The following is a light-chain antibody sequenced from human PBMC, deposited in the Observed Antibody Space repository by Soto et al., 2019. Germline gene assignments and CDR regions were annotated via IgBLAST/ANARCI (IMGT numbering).Light chain of an antibody. J-gene: IGKJ1*01. CDR3: QQTNSFPRT. CDR1: QDINRW. V-gene: IGKV1-12*01. CDR2: AAS. Sequence: DIQMTQSPSSVSASVGDRVSITCRASQDINRWLAWYQQKPGKAPQLLIYAASNLQSGVPSRFAGSGSGTDFTLTISGLQPEDLGSYYCQQTNSFPRTFGQGTKVEIE.